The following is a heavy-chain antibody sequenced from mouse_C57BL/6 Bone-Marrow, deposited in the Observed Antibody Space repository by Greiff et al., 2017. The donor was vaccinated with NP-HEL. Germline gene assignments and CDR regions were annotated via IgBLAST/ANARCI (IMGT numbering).Heavy chain of an antibody. CDR1: GYTFTTYP. J-gene: IGHJ1*03. V-gene: IGHV1-47*01. CDR3: ARKRYGSSYWYFDV. Sequence: QVQLQQSGAELVKPGASVKMSCKASGYTFTTYPIEWMKQSHGKSLEWIGNFHPYNDDTKYNEKFKGKATLTVEKSSSTVYLELRRLTSDDSAVYYCARKRYGSSYWYFDVWGTGTTVTVSS. D-gene: IGHD1-1*01. CDR2: FHPYNDDT.